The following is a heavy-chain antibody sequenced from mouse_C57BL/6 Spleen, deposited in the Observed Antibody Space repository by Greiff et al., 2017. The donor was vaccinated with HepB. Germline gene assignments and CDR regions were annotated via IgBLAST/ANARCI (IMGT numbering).Heavy chain of an antibody. Sequence: EVKLVESGGGLVKPGGSLKLSCAASGFTFSDYGMHWVRQAPEKGLEWVAYISSGSSTIYYADTEKGRFTISRDNAKNTLFLQMTSLRSEDTAMYYCASQRDYYAMDYWGQGTSVTVSS. J-gene: IGHJ4*01. V-gene: IGHV5-17*01. CDR2: ISSGSSTI. CDR1: GFTFSDYG. CDR3: ASQRDYYAMDY.